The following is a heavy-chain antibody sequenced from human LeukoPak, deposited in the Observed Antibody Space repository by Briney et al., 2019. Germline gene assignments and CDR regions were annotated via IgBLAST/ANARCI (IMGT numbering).Heavy chain of an antibody. CDR2: IDPRDSYT. CDR1: GYSFTSYW. D-gene: IGHD2-15*01. Sequence: GESLRISCKGSGYSFTSYWISWVRELPGKGLEWMGRIDPRDSYTDYSPSFQGHVTISADKSISTAYLHLSSLKASDTAMFYCARDIIIGSYSPFDYWGQGTLVTVSS. V-gene: IGHV5-10-1*01. J-gene: IGHJ4*02. CDR3: ARDIIIGSYSPFDY.